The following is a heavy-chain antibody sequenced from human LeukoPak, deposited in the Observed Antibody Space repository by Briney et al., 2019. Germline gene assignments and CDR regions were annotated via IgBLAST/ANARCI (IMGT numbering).Heavy chain of an antibody. J-gene: IGHJ4*02. CDR3: ARGVEY. CDR1: GGSISSHY. D-gene: IGHD2-21*01. Sequence: ETLSLTCTASGGSISSHYWSWIRQPPGKGLEWIGYIYYSGRTNYNPSLKSRVTISVDTSKNQFSLKLSSVTAADTAVYYCARGVEYWGQGTLVTVSS. V-gene: IGHV4-59*11. CDR2: IYYSGRT.